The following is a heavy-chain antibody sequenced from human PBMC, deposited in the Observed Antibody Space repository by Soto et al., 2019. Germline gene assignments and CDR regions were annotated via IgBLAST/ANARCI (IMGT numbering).Heavy chain of an antibody. CDR2: IYWDDDK. Sequence: QITLKESGPTLVKPTQTLTLTCTFSGFSLSTSGVGVGWIRQPPGKALEWLALIYWDDDKRYSPSLKSRLTITKDTSKNQVVLTMTNMDPVDTATYYCAHRREGNXLHPGDDAFDIWGQGTMVTVSS. D-gene: IGHD3-16*01. CDR1: GFSLSTSGVG. J-gene: IGHJ3*02. V-gene: IGHV2-5*02. CDR3: AHRREGNXLHPGDDAFDI.